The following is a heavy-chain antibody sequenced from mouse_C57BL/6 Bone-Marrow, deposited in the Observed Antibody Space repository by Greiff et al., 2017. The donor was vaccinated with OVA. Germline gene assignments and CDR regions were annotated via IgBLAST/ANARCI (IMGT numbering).Heavy chain of an antibody. CDR2: ISGGGGNT. V-gene: IGHV5-9*01. CDR1: GFTFSSYT. J-gene: IGHJ1*03. D-gene: IGHD1-1*01. Sequence: DVQLVESGGGLVKPGGSLKLSCAASGFTFSSYTMSWVRQTPEKRLEWVATISGGGGNTYYPDSVKGRFTISRDNAKNTLYLQMSSLRSEDTALYYCAREDKIITTVVAGYWYFDVWGTGTTVTVSS. CDR3: AREDKIITTVVAGYWYFDV.